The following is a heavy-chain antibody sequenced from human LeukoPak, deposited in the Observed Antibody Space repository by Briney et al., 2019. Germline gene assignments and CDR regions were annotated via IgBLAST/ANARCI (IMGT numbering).Heavy chain of an antibody. CDR3: ARGINYYDSSAYYFDY. Sequence: GGSLRLSCAASGFTFSSYGMHWVRQATGKGLEWVSAIGTAGDTYYPGSVKGRFTISRENAKNSLYLQMNSLRAGDTAVYYCARGINYYDSSAYYFDYWGQGTLVTVSS. V-gene: IGHV3-13*01. J-gene: IGHJ4*02. D-gene: IGHD3-22*01. CDR1: GFTFSSYG. CDR2: IGTAGDT.